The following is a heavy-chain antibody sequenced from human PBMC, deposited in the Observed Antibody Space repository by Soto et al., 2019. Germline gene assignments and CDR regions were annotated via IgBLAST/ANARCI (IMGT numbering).Heavy chain of an antibody. Sequence: SETLSLTRTVSGASISCFYWSWIRKSAGKGLEWIGRIYATGTTDYNPSLKSRVMMSVDTSKKQFSLKLRSVTAADTAVYYCVRDGTKTLRDWFDPWGQGISVTVSS. CDR3: VRDGTKTLRDWFDP. J-gene: IGHJ5*02. CDR1: GASISCFY. V-gene: IGHV4-4*07. D-gene: IGHD1-1*01. CDR2: IYATGTT.